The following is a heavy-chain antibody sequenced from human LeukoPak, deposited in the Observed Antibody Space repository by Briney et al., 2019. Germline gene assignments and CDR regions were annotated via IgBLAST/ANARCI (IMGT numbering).Heavy chain of an antibody. J-gene: IGHJ4*02. D-gene: IGHD3-10*01. CDR1: GFTFSSYS. CDR3: ARSPYGSGSCHDY. V-gene: IGHV3-21*01. CDR2: ISSSSYI. Sequence: GGSLRLSCAASGFTFSSYSMNWVRQAPGKGLEWVSSISSSSYIYYADSVKGRFTISRDNAKNSLYLQMNSLRAEDTAVYYCARSPYGSGSCHDYWGQGTLVTVSS.